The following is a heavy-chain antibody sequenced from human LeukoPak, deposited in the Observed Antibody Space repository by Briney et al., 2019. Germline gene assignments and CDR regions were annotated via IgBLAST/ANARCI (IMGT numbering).Heavy chain of an antibody. D-gene: IGHD1-26*01. J-gene: IGHJ4*02. V-gene: IGHV3-15*01. CDR2: IKSKSDGGTT. Sequence: GGSLRLSCAASGFTFSNAWMSWVRRAPGKGLEWVGRIKSKSDGGTTDSRDDSKNMLYLQMNSLKTDDTAVYYCTPHGSSPYYFDYWGQGTLVTVSS. CDR3: TPHGSSPYYFDY. CDR1: GFTFSNAW.